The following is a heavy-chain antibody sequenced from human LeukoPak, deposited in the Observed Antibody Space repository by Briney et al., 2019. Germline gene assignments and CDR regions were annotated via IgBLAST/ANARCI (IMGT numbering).Heavy chain of an antibody. Sequence: ASVKVSCKASGNTFTSYYMHWVRQAPGQGLEWMGIINPSGGSTSYAQKFQGRVTMTRDTSTSTVCMELSSLRSEDTAVYYCARAYCSSNTSCARGWYFDLWGRGTLVTVSS. V-gene: IGHV1-46*01. D-gene: IGHD2-2*01. CDR2: INPSGGST. CDR3: ARAYCSSNTSCARGWYFDL. J-gene: IGHJ2*01. CDR1: GNTFTSYY.